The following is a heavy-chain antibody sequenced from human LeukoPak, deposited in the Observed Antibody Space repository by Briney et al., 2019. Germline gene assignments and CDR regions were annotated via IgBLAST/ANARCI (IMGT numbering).Heavy chain of an antibody. Sequence: SETLSLTCTVSTYSISSGYYWGWIRQPPGKRLAWIGNIYHSGSTYYNPSLKSRVTISVDTSKNQFSLKLNSVTAADTAVYYCARVGANGNSYGLVEYWGQGTLVTVSS. CDR2: IYHSGST. CDR3: ARVGANGNSYGLVEY. CDR1: TYSISSGYY. V-gene: IGHV4-38-2*02. J-gene: IGHJ4*02. D-gene: IGHD5-18*01.